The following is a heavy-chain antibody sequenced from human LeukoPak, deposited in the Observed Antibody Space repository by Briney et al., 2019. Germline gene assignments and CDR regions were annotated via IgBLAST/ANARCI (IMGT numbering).Heavy chain of an antibody. V-gene: IGHV3-15*01. CDR1: GFTFSNAW. CDR2: IKSKTDGGTT. J-gene: IGHJ4*02. D-gene: IGHD6-13*01. Sequence: GGSLRLSCAASGFTFSNAWMSWVRQAPGKGLEWVGRIKSKTDGGTTDYAAPVKGRFTISRDNSKNTLYLQMNSLRAEDTAVYYCARGLVGIAGDYWGQGTLVTVSS. CDR3: ARGLVGIAGDY.